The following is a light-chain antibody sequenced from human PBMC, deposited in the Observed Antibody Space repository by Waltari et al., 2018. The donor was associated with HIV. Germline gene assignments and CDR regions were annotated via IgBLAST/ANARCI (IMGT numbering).Light chain of an antibody. CDR3: SSYAGGNNLV. CDR1: SSNVGGYNF. CDR2: EVT. V-gene: IGLV2-8*01. Sequence: QSALTQPPSASGSPGQSVPISCTGTSSNVGGYNFVSWYQQHPGKAPKLMIFEVTKRPPGVPARFSGSKTGNTASLTVSGLQADDEGDYYCSSYAGGNNLVFGGGTKLTVL. J-gene: IGLJ2*01.